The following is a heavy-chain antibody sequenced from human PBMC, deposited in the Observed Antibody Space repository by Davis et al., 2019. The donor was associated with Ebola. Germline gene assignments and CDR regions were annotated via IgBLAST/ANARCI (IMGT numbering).Heavy chain of an antibody. CDR3: ATLPDI. CDR2: INTNTGNP. J-gene: IGHJ3*02. CDR1: GYRFTTYG. V-gene: IGHV7-4-1*02. Sequence: AASVKVSCKASGYRFTTYGMHWVRQAPGQGLEWMGWINTNTGNPTYAKGFTGRFVFSLDTSVSTAYLQINSLKTEDIAVYYCATLPDIWGQGTMVIVSS.